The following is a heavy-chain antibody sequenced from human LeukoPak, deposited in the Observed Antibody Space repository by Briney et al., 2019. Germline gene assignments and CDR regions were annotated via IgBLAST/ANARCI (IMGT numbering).Heavy chain of an antibody. J-gene: IGHJ5*01. Sequence: QPGGSLRLSCATSGFLFSRYWMNWVRPAPGKGLEWVANINQDGSEKYYVDSVKGRFTISRDNAKSSLYLQMSNLTAEDTAVYYCYGDSYLFDSWGRGTLVTVSS. CDR1: GFLFSRYW. D-gene: IGHD4-17*01. V-gene: IGHV3-7*01. CDR2: INQDGSEK. CDR3: YGDSYLFDS.